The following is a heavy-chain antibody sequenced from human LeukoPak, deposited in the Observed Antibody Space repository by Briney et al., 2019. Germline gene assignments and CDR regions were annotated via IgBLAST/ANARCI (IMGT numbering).Heavy chain of an antibody. V-gene: IGHV3-30*04. J-gene: IGHJ4*02. Sequence: GGSLRLSCAASGFTFSSYAMHWVRQAPGKGLEWVAVISYDGSNKYYADSVKGRFTISRDNSKNTLYLQMNSLRAEDTALYHCTMDTFGPRDHWGQGALVTVSS. D-gene: IGHD5-18*01. CDR2: ISYDGSNK. CDR1: GFTFSSYA. CDR3: TMDTFGPRDH.